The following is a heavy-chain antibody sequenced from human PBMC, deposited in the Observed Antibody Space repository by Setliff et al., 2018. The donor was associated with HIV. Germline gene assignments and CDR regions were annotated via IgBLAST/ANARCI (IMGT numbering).Heavy chain of an antibody. CDR2: INPSSGDT. CDR1: GYSFTNYY. V-gene: IGHV1-46*01. J-gene: IGHJ3*02. D-gene: IGHD3-9*01. Sequence: GASVKVSCKASGYSFTNYYIHWVRQAPGQGLEWMGVINPSSGDTLYAQNFQGRVTVTRDTSTSTVYMELSSLRSEDTAVYYCARAFQHFEYAFDIWGQGTMVTVSS. CDR3: ARAFQHFEYAFDI.